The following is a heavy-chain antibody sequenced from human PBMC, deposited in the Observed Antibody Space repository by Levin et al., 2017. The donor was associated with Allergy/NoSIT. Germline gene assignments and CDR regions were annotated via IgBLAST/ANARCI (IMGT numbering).Heavy chain of an antibody. J-gene: IGHJ6*02. D-gene: IGHD1-1*01. V-gene: IGHV3-74*01. CDR3: SRDSYRNDVYYGMDV. CDR2: INTDGRST. CDR1: GFIFSGYW. Sequence: SGGSLRLSCAASGFIFSGYWMHWVRQAPGKGLVWVARINTDGRSTAYAESVKGRFTISRDNAKNTLYLQMNSLRAEDMAVYYCSRDSYRNDVYYGMDVWGQGTTVTVSS.